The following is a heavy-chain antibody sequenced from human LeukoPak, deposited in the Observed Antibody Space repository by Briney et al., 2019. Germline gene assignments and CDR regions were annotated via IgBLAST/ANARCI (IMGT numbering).Heavy chain of an antibody. Sequence: ASVKVSCKASGYTFTGYYMHRVRQAPGQGLEWMGRINPNSGGTNYAQEFQGRVTMTRDASISTAYMELSRLRSDDTAVYYCAREPHSSGFIFDYWGQGTLVTVSS. CDR1: GYTFTGYY. D-gene: IGHD3-22*01. J-gene: IGHJ4*02. CDR3: AREPHSSGFIFDY. CDR2: INPNSGGT. V-gene: IGHV1-2*06.